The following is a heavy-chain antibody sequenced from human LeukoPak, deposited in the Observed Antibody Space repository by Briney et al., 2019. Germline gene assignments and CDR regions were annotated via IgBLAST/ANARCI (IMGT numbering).Heavy chain of an antibody. D-gene: IGHD6-19*01. Sequence: GGPLRLSCAASGFTFDDYAMPWVRQAPGKGLEWVSGISWNSGSIGYADSVKGRFTISRDNAKNSLYLQMNSLRAEDTALYYCAKDSSGSGWYYFDYWGQGTLVTVSS. J-gene: IGHJ4*02. CDR2: ISWNSGSI. CDR1: GFTFDDYA. V-gene: IGHV3-9*01. CDR3: AKDSSGSGWYYFDY.